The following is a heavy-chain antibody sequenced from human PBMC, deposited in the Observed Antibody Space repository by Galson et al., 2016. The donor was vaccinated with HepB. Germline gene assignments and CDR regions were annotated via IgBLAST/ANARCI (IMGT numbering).Heavy chain of an antibody. D-gene: IGHD6-25*01. CDR1: GGSFSGYY. Sequence: SETLSLTCGVHGGSFSGYYWSWIRQPPGKGLEWIGEINHNGGANYNPSLKSRVPISIDAPKNHFSLNLSSLTAADTAVYYCARGVRLLDPWGQGTLVTVSS. CDR2: INHNGGA. V-gene: IGHV4-34*01. CDR3: ARGVRLLDP. J-gene: IGHJ5*02.